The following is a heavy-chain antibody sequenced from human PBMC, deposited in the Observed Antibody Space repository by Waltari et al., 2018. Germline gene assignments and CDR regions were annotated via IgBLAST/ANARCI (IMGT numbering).Heavy chain of an antibody. CDR1: GGPFSSYA. CDR3: ARDNRYGYGDSQGGY. CDR2: IIPIFGTA. D-gene: IGHD4-17*01. V-gene: IGHV1-69*13. Sequence: QVQLVQSGAEVKKPGSSVQVSCKASGGPFSSYALSWVRQAPGQGLEWMGGIIPIFGTANYAQKFQGRVTITADESTSTAYMELSSLRSEDTAVYYCARDNRYGYGDSQGGYWGQGTLVTVSS. J-gene: IGHJ4*02.